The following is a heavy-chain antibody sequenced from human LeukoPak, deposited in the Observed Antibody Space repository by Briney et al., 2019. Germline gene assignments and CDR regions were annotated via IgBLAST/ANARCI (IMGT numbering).Heavy chain of an antibody. CDR1: GGSISSDY. J-gene: IGHJ4*02. Sequence: PSETLSLTCTVSGGSISSDYWSWIRQPPGKGLEWIGHIYYSGATKYNPSLKSRITISVDTSKNQFSLMLSSVTAADTAVYYCARFGITVVRGGKYYFDYWGQGTLVTVSS. CDR2: IYYSGAT. V-gene: IGHV4-59*08. CDR3: ARFGITVVRGGKYYFDY. D-gene: IGHD3-10*01.